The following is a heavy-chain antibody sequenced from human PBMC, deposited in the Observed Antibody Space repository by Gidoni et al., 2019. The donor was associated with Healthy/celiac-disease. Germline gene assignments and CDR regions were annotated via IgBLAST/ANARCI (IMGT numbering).Heavy chain of an antibody. Sequence: QVTLQESGPVLVKPTETLTLTCHDSGFSPSTARMGVSWIRQPPGKALEWLAHIFSNDEKSYSPSLKSRLTISTDTSKSQVVLTMTNMDPVDTATYYGARIWSSWLTHSPRYFDYWGQGTLVTVSS. CDR1: GFSPSTARMG. D-gene: IGHD6-13*01. V-gene: IGHV2-26*01. J-gene: IGHJ4*02. CDR3: ARIWSSWLTHSPRYFDY. CDR2: IFSNDEK.